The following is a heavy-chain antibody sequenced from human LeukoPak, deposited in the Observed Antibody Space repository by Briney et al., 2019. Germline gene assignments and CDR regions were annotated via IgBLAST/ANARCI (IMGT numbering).Heavy chain of an antibody. J-gene: IGHJ5*02. CDR2: INPSGGST. CDR1: GYAFTSYY. V-gene: IGHV1-46*01. CDR3: ARDGTYYYDSSGYYEGQSRFDP. D-gene: IGHD3-22*01. Sequence: ASVKVSCKASGYAFTSYYMHWVRQAPGQGLEWMGIINPSGGSTSYAQKFQGRVTMTRDTSTSTVYMELSSLRSEDTAVYYCARDGTYYYDSSGYYEGQSRFDPWGQGTLVTVSS.